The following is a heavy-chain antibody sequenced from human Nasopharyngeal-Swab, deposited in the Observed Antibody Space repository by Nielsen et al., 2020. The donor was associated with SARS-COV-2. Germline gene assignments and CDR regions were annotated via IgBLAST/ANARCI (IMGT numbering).Heavy chain of an antibody. CDR3: AKEISGISRGSFDS. D-gene: IGHD3-3*02. CDR1: GFIFRNSA. CDR2: ISISGITT. J-gene: IGHJ4*02. Sequence: GESLKISCTASGFIFRNSAMTWVRQAPGKGLEWLSGISISGITTYYADSVKGRFTISRDNSKNTVYLQMNSLRAGDTAVYYCAKEISGISRGSFDSWGQGTLVNVSS. V-gene: IGHV3-23*01.